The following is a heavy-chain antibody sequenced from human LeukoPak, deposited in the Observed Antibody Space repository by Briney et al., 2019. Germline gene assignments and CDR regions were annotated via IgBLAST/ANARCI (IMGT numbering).Heavy chain of an antibody. Sequence: SETLSLTCTVSGGSISSYYWSWIRQPAGKGLEWIGRIYTSGSTNYSPSLKSRVTTSVDTSKNQFSLKLTSVTAADTAVYYCARPLGQGNEYGMDVWGQGTTVTVSS. J-gene: IGHJ6*02. CDR1: GGSISSYY. V-gene: IGHV4-4*07. D-gene: IGHD1-1*01. CDR2: IYTSGST. CDR3: ARPLGQGNEYGMDV.